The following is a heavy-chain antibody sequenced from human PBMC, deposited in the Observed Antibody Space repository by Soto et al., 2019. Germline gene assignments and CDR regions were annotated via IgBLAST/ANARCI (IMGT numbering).Heavy chain of an antibody. CDR2: MNPNSGNT. Sequence: ASVKVSCKASGYTFTSYDINWVRQATGQGLEWMGWMNPNSGNTGYAQKFQGRVTMTRNTSISTAYMELSSLRSEDTAVYYCARETCTNCVCPQGYNWFYPWGQGTLVTVSS. D-gene: IGHD2-8*01. J-gene: IGHJ5*02. CDR1: GYTFTSYD. V-gene: IGHV1-8*01. CDR3: ARETCTNCVCPQGYNWFYP.